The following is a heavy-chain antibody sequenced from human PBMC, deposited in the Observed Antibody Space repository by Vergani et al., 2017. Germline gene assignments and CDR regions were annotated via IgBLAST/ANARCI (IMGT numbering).Heavy chain of an antibody. V-gene: IGHV1-46*01. CDR1: GYTFTSYY. D-gene: IGHD3-10*01. J-gene: IGHJ4*02. Sequence: QVQLVQSGAEVKKPGASVKVSCKASGYTFTSYYMHWVRQAPGQGLEWMGIINPSGGSTSYAQKFQGRVTMTRDTSTSTVYMELSSLRSEDTAVYYCARHWGSGSYYNHDFDYWGQGTLVTVSS. CDR2: INPSGGST. CDR3: ARHWGSGSYYNHDFDY.